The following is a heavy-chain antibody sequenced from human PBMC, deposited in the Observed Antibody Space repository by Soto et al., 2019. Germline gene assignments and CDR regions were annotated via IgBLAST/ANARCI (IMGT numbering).Heavy chain of an antibody. V-gene: IGHV4-59*01. Sequence: SETLSLTCTVSGGSLSSYYWSWIRQPPGKGLEWIGYIYYSGSTNYNPSLKSRVTISVDTSKNQFSLKLSSVTAADTAVYYCAREGYSSVAGFFDYWGQGTLVTVSS. CDR1: GGSLSSYY. CDR2: IYYSGST. J-gene: IGHJ4*02. CDR3: AREGYSSVAGFFDY. D-gene: IGHD6-25*01.